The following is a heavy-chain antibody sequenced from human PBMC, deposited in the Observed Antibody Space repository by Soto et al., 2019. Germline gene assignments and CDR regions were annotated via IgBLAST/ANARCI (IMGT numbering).Heavy chain of an antibody. V-gene: IGHV4-34*01. J-gene: IGHJ6*02. CDR3: ARVGYCSGGSCSPHYGMDV. CDR1: GGSFSGYY. D-gene: IGHD2-15*01. CDR2: INHSGST. Sequence: SETLSLTCAVYGGSFSGYYWSWIRQPPGKGLEWIGEINHSGSTNYNPTLKSRVTISVDTSKNQFSLKLSSVTAADTAVYYCARVGYCSGGSCSPHYGMDVWGQGTTVTVSS.